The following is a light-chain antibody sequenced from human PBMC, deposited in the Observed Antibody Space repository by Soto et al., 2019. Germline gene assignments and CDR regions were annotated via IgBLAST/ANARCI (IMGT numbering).Light chain of an antibody. CDR1: QSVSSSY. J-gene: IGKJ5*01. Sequence: ALTQPPGTLSLYPGERATLSCRASQSVSSSYLAWYQQKPGQAPRLIIYGAYSRATGIPDRFSGSGSGTDFTLTISRLEPEDFAVYYCQQYGSSPTITCGQGTRLEIK. CDR2: GAY. CDR3: QQYGSSPTIT. V-gene: IGKV3-20*01.